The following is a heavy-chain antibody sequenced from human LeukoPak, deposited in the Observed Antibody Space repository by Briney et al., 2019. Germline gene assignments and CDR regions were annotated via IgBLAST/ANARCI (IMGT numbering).Heavy chain of an antibody. V-gene: IGHV4-31*03. D-gene: IGHD2-21*02. CDR2: IYYSGST. CDR3: ARAKVTARGHDAFDI. CDR1: GGSISSGGYY. J-gene: IGHJ3*02. Sequence: SSETLSLTCTVSGGSISSGGYYWSWIRQHPGKGLEWIGYIYYSGSTYYNPSLESRVTISVDTSKNQFSLKLSSVTAADTAVYYCARAKVTARGHDAFDIWGQGTMVTVSS.